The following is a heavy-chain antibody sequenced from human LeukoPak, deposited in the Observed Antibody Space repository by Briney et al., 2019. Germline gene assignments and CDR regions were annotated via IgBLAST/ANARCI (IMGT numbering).Heavy chain of an antibody. CDR2: IIPILGIA. CDR1: GGTFSSYA. Sequence: GASVNVSCKASGGTFSSYAISWVRQAPGQGLEWMGRIIPILGIANYAQKFQGRVTITADKSTSTAYMELSSLRSEDTAVYYCASEPLGYCSGGSCTKASYFDYWGQGTLVTVSS. J-gene: IGHJ4*02. CDR3: ASEPLGYCSGGSCTKASYFDY. V-gene: IGHV1-69*04. D-gene: IGHD2-15*01.